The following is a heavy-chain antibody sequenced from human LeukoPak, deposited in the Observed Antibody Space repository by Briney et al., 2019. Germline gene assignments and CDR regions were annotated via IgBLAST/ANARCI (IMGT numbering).Heavy chain of an antibody. D-gene: IGHD5-24*01. CDR2: ISGGGEST. Sequence: QTGGSLRLSCAASGFIFSSYSMIWVRQAPGRGLEWVSGISGGGESTYYADTVKGRFTISRDNSKNTVYLQMNSLRAGDTAVYHCAKCRDGYNNFYYGMDVWGQGTTVTVSS. CDR1: GFIFSSYS. CDR3: AKCRDGYNNFYYGMDV. V-gene: IGHV3-23*01. J-gene: IGHJ6*02.